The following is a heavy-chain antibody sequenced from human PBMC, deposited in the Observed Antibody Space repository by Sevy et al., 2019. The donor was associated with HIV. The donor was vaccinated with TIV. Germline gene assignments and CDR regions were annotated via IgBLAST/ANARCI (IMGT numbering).Heavy chain of an antibody. J-gene: IGHJ6*02. V-gene: IGHV3-15*07. CDR2: IKSKTDGGTT. CDR1: GFSFSNAW. Sequence: GGSLRLSCAASGFSFSNAWMNWVRQAPGKGLEWVGRIKSKTDGGTTDYAAPVKGRFTISRDDSKNTLYLQLNSLKTEDTAVYYCTRYGSGSLRLDYYSDGMDVWGQGTTVTVSS. CDR3: TRYGSGSLRLDYYSDGMDV. D-gene: IGHD3-10*01.